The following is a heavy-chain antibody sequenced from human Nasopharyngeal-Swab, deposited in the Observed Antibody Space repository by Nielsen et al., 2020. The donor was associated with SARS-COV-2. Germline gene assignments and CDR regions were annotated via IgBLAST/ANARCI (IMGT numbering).Heavy chain of an antibody. V-gene: IGHV3-48*03. CDR2: ISSSGGTI. D-gene: IGHD1-26*01. Sequence: GGSLRLSCAASGFTFSSYEMNWVRQAPGKGLEWVSYISSSGGTIYYADSVKGRFTISRDNAKNSLYLQMNSLRAEDTAVYYCARGGGGGYGDYYYYGMDVWGQGTTVTVSS. J-gene: IGHJ6*02. CDR1: GFTFSSYE. CDR3: ARGGGGGYGDYYYYGMDV.